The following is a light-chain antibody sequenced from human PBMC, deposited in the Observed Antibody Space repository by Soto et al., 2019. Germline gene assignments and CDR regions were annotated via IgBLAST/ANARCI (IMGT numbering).Light chain of an antibody. Sequence: DIQLTQSPSFLSASVGDRVTITCRASQGISSYLAWYQQKPGKAPKLLIYAASTLQSGVPLRFSGSGSGTSFTLTISSLQPDDSATYYCQHYNDYSYTFGQGTRLEIK. J-gene: IGKJ5*01. CDR2: AAS. CDR1: QGISSY. CDR3: QHYNDYSYT. V-gene: IGKV1-9*01.